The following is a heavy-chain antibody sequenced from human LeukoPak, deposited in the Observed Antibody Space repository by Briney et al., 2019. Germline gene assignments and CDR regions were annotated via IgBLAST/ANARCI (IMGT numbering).Heavy chain of an antibody. CDR2: IKQDGSEK. Sequence: GGSLRLSCVCSGLTFSTYWMSWVRQAPGKGLEWVANIKQDGSEKYYIDSVQGRFTVSRDNAKNSLFLQVVSLRDEDTGVYYCARGWGSSGPGDLWGPGTLVTVSS. CDR3: ARGWGSSGPGDL. CDR1: GLTFSTYW. D-gene: IGHD6-19*01. V-gene: IGHV3-7*01. J-gene: IGHJ5*02.